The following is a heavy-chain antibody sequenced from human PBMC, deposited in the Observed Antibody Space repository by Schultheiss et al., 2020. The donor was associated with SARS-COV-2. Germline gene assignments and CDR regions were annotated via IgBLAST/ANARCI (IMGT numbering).Heavy chain of an antibody. V-gene: IGHV3-20*04. CDR3: ARAAWDYYYMDV. J-gene: IGHJ6*03. Sequence: GGSLRLSCAASGFTFSSYAMSWVRQGPGKGLEWVSGISWNSGSIGYADSVKGRFTISRDNAKNSLYLQMNSLRAEDTAVYYCARAAWDYYYMDVWGKGTTVTVSS. D-gene: IGHD1-26*01. CDR1: GFTFSSYA. CDR2: ISWNSGSI.